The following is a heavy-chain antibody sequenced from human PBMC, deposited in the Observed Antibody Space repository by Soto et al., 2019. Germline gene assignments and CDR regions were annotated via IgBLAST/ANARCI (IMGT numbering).Heavy chain of an antibody. Sequence: PGGSLRLSCAASGFTFSSYWMSWVRQAPGKGLEWVSAISGSGGSTYYADSVKGRFTISRDNSKNTLYLQMNSLRAEDTAVYYCASYHSSSWYRGIYYFDYWGQGTLVTVSS. CDR2: ISGSGGST. CDR1: GFTFSSYW. D-gene: IGHD6-13*01. J-gene: IGHJ4*02. V-gene: IGHV3-23*01. CDR3: ASYHSSSWYRGIYYFDY.